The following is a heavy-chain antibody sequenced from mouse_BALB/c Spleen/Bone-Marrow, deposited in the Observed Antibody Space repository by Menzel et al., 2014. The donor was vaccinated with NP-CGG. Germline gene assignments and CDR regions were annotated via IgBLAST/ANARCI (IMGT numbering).Heavy chain of an antibody. CDR1: GFDFSRYW. CDR3: AKNYYYGYVAY. J-gene: IGHJ3*01. V-gene: IGHV4-1*02. CDR2: INPDSSTI. D-gene: IGHD1-2*01. Sequence: EVKLVESGGGLVQPGGSMKLSCAASGFDFSRYWMTWVRQAPGKGLEWIGEINPDSSTINYAPSLKDKFIISRDNDKNTLYLQMSKVRSEDTALYYCAKNYYYGYVAYWGQGTLVIVSA.